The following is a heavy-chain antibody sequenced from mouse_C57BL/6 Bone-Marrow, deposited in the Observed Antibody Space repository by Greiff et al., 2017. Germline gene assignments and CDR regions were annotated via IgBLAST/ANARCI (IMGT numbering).Heavy chain of an antibody. D-gene: IGHD4-1*01. CDR2: IYPTSGRT. Sequence: QVQLQQPGAELVKPGASVKMSCKASGYTFTSYWITWVKQRPGQGLEWIGDIYPTSGRTNYNDKCKSKAILTVETSSNTAYMQLSSLTSEDSAVFYCARSGPLGRSFDYWGQGTTLTVSS. CDR3: ARSGPLGRSFDY. V-gene: IGHV1-55*01. J-gene: IGHJ2*01. CDR1: GYTFTSYW.